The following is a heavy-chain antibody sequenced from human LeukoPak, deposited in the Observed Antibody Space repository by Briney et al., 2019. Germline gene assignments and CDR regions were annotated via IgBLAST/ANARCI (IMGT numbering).Heavy chain of an antibody. J-gene: IGHJ4*02. CDR1: GFSVSTDH. Sequence: GGSLRLSCAASGFSVSTDHMSWVRQAPGKGLEWVSVIYNDGSTYYADTVKGRFTISRDNSKNTVDLLVNSLRAEDTAVYYCARVWELSYDYWGQGTLVTVSS. V-gene: IGHV3-53*01. D-gene: IGHD2/OR15-2a*01. CDR2: IYNDGST. CDR3: ARVWELSYDY.